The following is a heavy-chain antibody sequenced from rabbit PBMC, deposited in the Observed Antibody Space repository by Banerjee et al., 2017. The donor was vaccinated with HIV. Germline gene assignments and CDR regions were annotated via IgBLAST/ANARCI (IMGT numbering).Heavy chain of an antibody. J-gene: IGHJ4*01. CDR1: GFDFSSYG. CDR2: IDPVFGST. V-gene: IGHV1S47*01. D-gene: IGHD8-1*01. Sequence: EESGGDLVKPGASLTLTCTASGFDFSSYGVSWVRQAPGKGRAWIGYIDPVFGSTYSTRWVNGHFTFPRRNAEDALDLQPITLTAAETATYFCARGSAGTTYYTMCYFNLWGPGTLVTVS. CDR3: ARGSAGTTYYTMCYFNL.